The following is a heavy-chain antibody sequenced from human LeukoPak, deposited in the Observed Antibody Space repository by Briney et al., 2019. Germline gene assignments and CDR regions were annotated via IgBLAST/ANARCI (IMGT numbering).Heavy chain of an antibody. CDR3: AREASDAFDI. J-gene: IGHJ3*02. CDR2: IWYDGSNK. CDR1: GFTFSSYD. V-gene: IGHV3-33*01. Sequence: GRSLRLSCAASGFTFSSYDMHWVRQAPGKGLEWVALIWYDGSNKNYADSVKGRFTISRDNSKNTLFLQMNSLRAEDTAVYYCAREASDAFDIWGQGTVVTVSS.